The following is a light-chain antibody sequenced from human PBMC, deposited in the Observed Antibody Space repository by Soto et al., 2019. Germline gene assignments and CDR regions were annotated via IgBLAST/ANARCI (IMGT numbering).Light chain of an antibody. J-gene: IGKJ4*01. CDR2: DAS. CDR1: QGISSA. Sequence: AIQLTQSPSTLSASVGDRVTITCRASQGISSALAWYQQKPGKAPKLLIYDASSLESGVPSRFSGSGSGTDFTLTISSLQPEDFATYYCQQFNSYLTFAGGTKVEIK. CDR3: QQFNSYLT. V-gene: IGKV1-13*02.